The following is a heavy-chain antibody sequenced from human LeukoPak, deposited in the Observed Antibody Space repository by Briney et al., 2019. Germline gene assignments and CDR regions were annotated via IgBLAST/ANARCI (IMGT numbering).Heavy chain of an antibody. CDR2: ISSGSTSI. CDR1: GFTFSSYS. V-gene: IGHV3-48*01. Sequence: GGSLRLSCAASGFTFSSYSMDWVRQAPGKGLEWVSYISSGSTSIYYADSVKGRFTISRDNAKNSLYVQMNGLRAEDTAVYYCARLAGGIPTGKAFDVWGQGTMVTVSS. D-gene: IGHD1-1*01. CDR3: ARLAGGIPTGKAFDV. J-gene: IGHJ3*01.